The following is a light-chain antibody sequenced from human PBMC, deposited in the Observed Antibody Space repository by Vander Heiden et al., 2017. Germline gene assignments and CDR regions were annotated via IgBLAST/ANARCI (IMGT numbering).Light chain of an antibody. Sequence: QSVLTQPPSVSAAPGQKVTISCSGSSSNIGNNYVSWYQQLPGTAPKRLIFVNNKRPSGIPDRLSGYKSGNYATPGTTVLQTGEEADDYCGTSDSSLSAGVFGGGTKLTVL. J-gene: IGLJ2*01. CDR1: SSNIGNNY. CDR2: VNN. CDR3: GTSDSSLSAGV. V-gene: IGLV1-51*01.